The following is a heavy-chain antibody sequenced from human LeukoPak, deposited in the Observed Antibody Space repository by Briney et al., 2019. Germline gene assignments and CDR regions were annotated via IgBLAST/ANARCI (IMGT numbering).Heavy chain of an antibody. V-gene: IGHV4-39*07. CDR1: GGSISSSSYY. J-gene: IGHJ6*02. CDR3: AREAVAATLLDYYYYYGMDV. D-gene: IGHD2-15*01. Sequence: SETLSLTCTVSGGSISSSSYYWGWIRQPPGKGLEWIGSIYYSGSTYYNPSLKSRVTISVDTSKNQFSLKLSSVTAADTAVYYCAREAVAATLLDYYYYYGMDVWGQGTTVTVSS. CDR2: IYYSGST.